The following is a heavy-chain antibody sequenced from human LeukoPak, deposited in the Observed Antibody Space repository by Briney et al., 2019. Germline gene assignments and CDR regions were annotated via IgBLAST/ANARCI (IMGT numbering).Heavy chain of an antibody. J-gene: IGHJ5*02. V-gene: IGHV4-34*01. Sequence: SETLSLTCAVYGGSFSGYYWSWIRQPPGKGLEWIGEINHSGSTNYNPSLKSRVTISVDTSKNQFSLQLSAVTAADTAVYYCASGGLNRRSSIHANWFDPWGQGTLVSASS. CDR2: INHSGST. CDR3: ASGGLNRRSSIHANWFDP. D-gene: IGHD1-14*01. CDR1: GGSFSGYY.